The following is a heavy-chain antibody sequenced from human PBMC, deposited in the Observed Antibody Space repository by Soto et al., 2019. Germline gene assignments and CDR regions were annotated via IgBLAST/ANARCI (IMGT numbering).Heavy chain of an antibody. Sequence: SETLSLTCTVSGGSISSGGYYWSWIRQHPGKGLEWIGYVYYSGSTYYNPSLKSRVTISVDTSKNQFSLKLSSVTAADTAVYYCARDPHIHEFDIWGQGTMVTVSS. J-gene: IGHJ3*02. CDR1: GGSISSGGYY. V-gene: IGHV4-31*03. CDR2: VYYSGST. CDR3: ARDPHIHEFDI.